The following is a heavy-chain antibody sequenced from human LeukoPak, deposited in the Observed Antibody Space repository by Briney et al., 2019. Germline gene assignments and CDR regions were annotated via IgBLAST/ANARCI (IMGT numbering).Heavy chain of an antibody. D-gene: IGHD3-10*01. V-gene: IGHV1-2*02. J-gene: IGHJ4*02. Sequence: ASVKLSCKASGYTFTDYYMHWVRQAPGQGLEWMGWINPNSGDTVYAQKFQGRVTMTRDTSVSSAYMELSSLTSDDTAVYYYARVATGTSSALDSWGQGTLVTVSS. CDR1: GYTFTDYY. CDR3: ARVATGTSSALDS. CDR2: INPNSGDT.